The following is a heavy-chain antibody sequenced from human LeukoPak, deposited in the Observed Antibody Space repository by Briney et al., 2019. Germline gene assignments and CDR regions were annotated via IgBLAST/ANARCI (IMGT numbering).Heavy chain of an antibody. V-gene: IGHV1-46*01. CDR3: ARAGSSVIGDY. D-gene: IGHD3-22*01. CDR1: GYTLTSYY. CDR2: INPSGGST. Sequence: ASVKVSCKASGYTLTSYYMHWVRQAPGQGLEWMGIINPSGGSTSYAQKFQGRVTMTRDTSTSTVYMELRSLRSEDTAVYYCARAGSSVIGDYWGQGTLVTVSS. J-gene: IGHJ4*02.